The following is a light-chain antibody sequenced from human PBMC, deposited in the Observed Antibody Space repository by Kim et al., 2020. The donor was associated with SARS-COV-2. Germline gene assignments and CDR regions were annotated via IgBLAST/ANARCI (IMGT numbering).Light chain of an antibody. V-gene: IGKV1-39*01. Sequence: VGDIVTVTCRANQSINKYLNWCQQKPGQAPKLLIYAASNLQGGVPSRFTGSGSGRDFTLTINSLQPEDFATYYCQQSYSALGGFTFGGGTKVDIK. CDR3: QQSYSALGGFT. J-gene: IGKJ4*01. CDR2: AAS. CDR1: QSINKY.